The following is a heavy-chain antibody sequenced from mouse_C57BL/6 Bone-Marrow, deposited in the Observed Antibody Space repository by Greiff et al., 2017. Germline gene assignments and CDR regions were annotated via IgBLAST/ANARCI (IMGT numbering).Heavy chain of an antibody. Sequence: QVQLKQPGAELVKPGASVKMSCKASGYTFTSYWITWVKQRPGQGLEWIGDIYPGSGSTNYNEKFKSKATLTVDTSYSTAYMQLSSLTSEDSAGYYCGGYGSSQFAYWGQGTLVTVSA. V-gene: IGHV1-55*01. CDR3: GGYGSSQFAY. J-gene: IGHJ3*01. D-gene: IGHD1-1*01. CDR2: IYPGSGST. CDR1: GYTFTSYW.